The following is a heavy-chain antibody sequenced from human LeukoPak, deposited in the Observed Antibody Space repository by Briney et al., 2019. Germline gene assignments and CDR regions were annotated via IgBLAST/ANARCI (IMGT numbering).Heavy chain of an antibody. CDR3: ARLGVRLQLWNDY. J-gene: IGHJ4*02. CDR2: IYYSGST. Sequence: KPSETLSLTCTVSGGSISSSGYYWGWIRQPPGKGLEWIASIYYSGSTYYNPSLKSRVTISVDTSKNQFSLKLSSVTAADTAVYYCARLGVRLQLWNDYWGQGTLVTVS. D-gene: IGHD5-18*01. V-gene: IGHV4-39*07. CDR1: GGSISSSGYY.